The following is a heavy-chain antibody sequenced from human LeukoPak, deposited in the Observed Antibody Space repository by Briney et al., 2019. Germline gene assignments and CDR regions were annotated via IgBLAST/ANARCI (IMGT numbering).Heavy chain of an antibody. D-gene: IGHD1-7*01. Sequence: SETLSLTCTVYGASFTGYYWIWIRQPPGKGLEWIGEINHSGSTKHNPSLQSRVTISIDTSKNQFSLKLSSVTAADTAVYYCARITLPTKLELQAFDIWGQGTMVTVSS. V-gene: IGHV4-34*01. CDR2: INHSGST. CDR3: ARITLPTKLELQAFDI. J-gene: IGHJ3*02. CDR1: GASFTGYY.